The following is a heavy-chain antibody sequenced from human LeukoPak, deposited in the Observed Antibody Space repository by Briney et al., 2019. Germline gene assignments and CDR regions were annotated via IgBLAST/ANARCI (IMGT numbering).Heavy chain of an antibody. Sequence: SVKVSCKASGGTFSSYAISWVRQAPGQGLEWMGGIIPIFGTANYAQKFQGRVTITADESTSTAYMELSSLRSEGTAVYYCARDGHTGATIFHWFDPWGQGTLVTVSS. CDR2: IIPIFGTA. J-gene: IGHJ5*02. CDR1: GGTFSSYA. D-gene: IGHD3-9*01. CDR3: ARDGHTGATIFHWFDP. V-gene: IGHV1-69*01.